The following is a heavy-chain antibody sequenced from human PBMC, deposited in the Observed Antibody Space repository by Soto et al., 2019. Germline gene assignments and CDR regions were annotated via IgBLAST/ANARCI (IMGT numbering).Heavy chain of an antibody. Sequence: SETLSLTCIVSGGSVYSNGHYWGRIRQPPGKGLEWIGSIDNNGVTNYNSSLKSRVTISRDTSKNQFSLRLTSVTAADTAVYYCGKILVGATGHTDADSWGPGTLVTVSS. CDR3: GKILVGATGHTDADS. CDR1: GGSVYSNGHY. CDR2: IDNNGVT. D-gene: IGHD2-15*01. J-gene: IGHJ4*02. V-gene: IGHV4-39*01.